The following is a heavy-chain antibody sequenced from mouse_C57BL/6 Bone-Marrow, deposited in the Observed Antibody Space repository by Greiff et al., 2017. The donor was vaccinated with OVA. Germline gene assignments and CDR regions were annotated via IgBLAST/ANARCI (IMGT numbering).Heavy chain of an antibody. Sequence: QVQLQQSGAELVRPGASVKLSCKASGYTFTDYYITWVKQRPGQGLEWIARIYPGSGNTYYNEKFKGKATLTAEKSSSTDYMQLSSLTSEDSAVYFCARKDSSGPWFAYWGQGTLVTVSA. V-gene: IGHV1-76*01. J-gene: IGHJ3*01. CDR2: IYPGSGNT. CDR3: ARKDSSGPWFAY. D-gene: IGHD3-2*02. CDR1: GYTFTDYY.